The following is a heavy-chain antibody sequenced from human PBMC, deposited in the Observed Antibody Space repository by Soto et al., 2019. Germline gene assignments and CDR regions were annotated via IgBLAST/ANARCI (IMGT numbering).Heavy chain of an antibody. J-gene: IGHJ4*02. CDR2: IDPDSGDT. V-gene: IGHV1-2*02. CDR3: ARGPLE. CDR1: GYTFTGYY. Sequence: GASVKVSCKASGYTFTGYYRHWVQQAPGQGPEWVGKIDPDSGDTDQSQKFQGRVTLTRDTAIDTAYMELTRLTLDDTAIYYCARGPLEWGQGTLVTVSS.